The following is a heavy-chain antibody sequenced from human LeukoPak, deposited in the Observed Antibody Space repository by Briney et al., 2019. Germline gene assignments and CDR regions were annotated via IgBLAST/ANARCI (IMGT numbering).Heavy chain of an antibody. D-gene: IGHD3-9*01. CDR3: AREWGLTVDY. V-gene: IGHV3-21*01. CDR2: ITSSSSYM. Sequence: PGGSLRLSCAASGFTFSSYSMIWVRQAPGKGLEWVSSITSSSSYMYYADSVKGRFTISRDNAKRSLYLQMNSLRAEDTAVYYCAREWGLTVDYWGQGTLVTVSS. CDR1: GFTFSSYS. J-gene: IGHJ4*02.